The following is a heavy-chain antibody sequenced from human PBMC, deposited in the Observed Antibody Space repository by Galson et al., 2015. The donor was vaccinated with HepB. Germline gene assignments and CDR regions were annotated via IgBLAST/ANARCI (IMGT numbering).Heavy chain of an antibody. Sequence: SLRLSCAASGFTVSSNYMSWVRQAPGKGLEWVSVLYSGGSTYYADSVKGRFTISRDNSKNTLYLQMNSLRSADTAVYYCASSGLGDTAERYYYYGMDVWGQGTTVTVSS. CDR1: GFTVSSNY. CDR2: LYSGGST. CDR3: ASSGLGDTAERYYYYGMDV. J-gene: IGHJ6*02. V-gene: IGHV3-53*05. D-gene: IGHD5-18*01.